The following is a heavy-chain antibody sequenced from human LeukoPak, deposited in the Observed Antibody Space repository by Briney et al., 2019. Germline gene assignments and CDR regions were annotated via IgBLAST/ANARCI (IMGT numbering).Heavy chain of an antibody. CDR1: GYTFTGYY. D-gene: IGHD3-3*01. CDR3: ARDKYDFWSGEYYYYMDV. V-gene: IGHV1-2*02. CDR2: INPNSGGT. J-gene: IGHJ6*03. Sequence: ASVKVSCKASGYTFTGYYMHWVRQAPGQGLEWMGWINPNSGGTNYAQKFQGRVTMTRDTSISTAYTELSRLRSDDTAVYYCARDKYDFWSGEYYYYMDVWGKGTTDTVSS.